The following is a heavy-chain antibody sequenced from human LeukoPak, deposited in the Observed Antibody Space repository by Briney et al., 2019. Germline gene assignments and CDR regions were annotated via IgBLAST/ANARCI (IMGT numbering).Heavy chain of an antibody. Sequence: ASVKVSCKASGYTFIGYYMHWVRQAPGQGLEWMGWINPNSGGTNYAQKFQGRATMTRDTSISTAYMELSRLRSDDTAVYYCARIDTAMVTGFDYWGQGTLVTVSS. V-gene: IGHV1-2*02. CDR1: GYTFIGYY. CDR2: INPNSGGT. D-gene: IGHD5-18*01. CDR3: ARIDTAMVTGFDY. J-gene: IGHJ4*02.